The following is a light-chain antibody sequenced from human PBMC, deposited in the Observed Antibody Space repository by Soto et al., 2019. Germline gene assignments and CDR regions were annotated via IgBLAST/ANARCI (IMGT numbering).Light chain of an antibody. CDR3: QSYDSSLSVWV. J-gene: IGLJ3*02. CDR1: SSNIGAGYD. V-gene: IGLV1-40*01. CDR2: HNT. Sequence: QSVLTQPPSVSEAPGQRVIISCTGCSSNIGAGYDVQWYQQLPGTAPKLLIYHNTNRPSGVPDRFSGSKSGASGYLAITGLQAEDEADYYCQSYDSSLSVWVFGGGTKLTVL.